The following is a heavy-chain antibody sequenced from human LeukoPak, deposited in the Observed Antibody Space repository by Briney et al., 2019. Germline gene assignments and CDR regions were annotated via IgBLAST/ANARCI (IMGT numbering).Heavy chain of an antibody. CDR3: AREESGKPETNYFDY. CDR2: ISPYNGDR. V-gene: IGHV1-18*01. Sequence: ASVKVSCKASGYSFTSYAISWVRHAPGQGPEWMGWISPYNGDRRDAQKFQDRVTMTTDMSTSTVYMELSSLRSEDTAVYYCAREESGKPETNYFDYWGQGTLVTVSS. CDR1: GYSFTSYA. J-gene: IGHJ4*02. D-gene: IGHD1-14*01.